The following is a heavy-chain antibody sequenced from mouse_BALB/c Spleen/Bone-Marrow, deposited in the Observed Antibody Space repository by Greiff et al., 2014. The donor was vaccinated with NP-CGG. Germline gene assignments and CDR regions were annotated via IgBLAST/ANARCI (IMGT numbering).Heavy chain of an antibody. D-gene: IGHD2-2*01. Sequence: DLVKPGASVKLSCKASGYTFTNYWINWIKQRPGQGLEWIGRIAPGSGSTYYNEMFKGKTTLTVDTSSSTAYIQLSSPSSEDSDVYFCARERYGYDGWYFGVWGAGTTVTASS. J-gene: IGHJ1*01. CDR2: IAPGSGST. CDR1: GYTFTNYW. V-gene: IGHV1S41*01. CDR3: ARERYGYDGWYFGV.